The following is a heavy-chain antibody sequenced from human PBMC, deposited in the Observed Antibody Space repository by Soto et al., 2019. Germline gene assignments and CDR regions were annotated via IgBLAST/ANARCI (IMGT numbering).Heavy chain of an antibody. J-gene: IGHJ4*02. V-gene: IGHV6-1*01. Sequence: SQTLSLTCVSSGDSVARNRATWNWVRQSPSRGLEWLGRTYYRSKWKNDYALSVNSRITINPETSKNQLSLQFSSVTPDDTAIYYCLRGVDRSFDYWGQGTLVTVSS. CDR3: LRGVDRSFDY. CDR1: GDSVARNRAT. CDR2: TYYRSKWKN.